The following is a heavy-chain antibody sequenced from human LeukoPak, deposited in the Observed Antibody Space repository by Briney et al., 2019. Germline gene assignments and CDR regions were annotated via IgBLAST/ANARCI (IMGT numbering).Heavy chain of an antibody. CDR1: GFTFSNAW. CDR2: IKSKTDGGTT. V-gene: IGHV3-15*01. D-gene: IGHD6-13*01. Sequence: GGSLRLSCAASGFTFSNAWVSWVRQAPGKGLEWVGRIKSKTDGGTTDYAAPVKGRFTISRDDSKNTLYLQMNSLKTEDTAVYYCTTVRQQLVQGNDYWGQGTLVTVSS. CDR3: TTVRQQLVQGNDY. J-gene: IGHJ4*02.